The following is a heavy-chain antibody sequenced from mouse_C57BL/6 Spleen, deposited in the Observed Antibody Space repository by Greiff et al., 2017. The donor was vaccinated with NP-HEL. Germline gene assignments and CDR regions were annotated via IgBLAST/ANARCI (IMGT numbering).Heavy chain of an antibody. CDR3: ARWSYDGDYGAMDY. CDR2: INPNNGGT. D-gene: IGHD2-3*01. CDR1: GYTFTDYN. J-gene: IGHJ4*01. Sequence: VQLKQSGPELVKPGASVKMSCKASGYTFTDYNMHWVKQSHGKSLEWIGYINPNNGGTSYNQKFKGKATLTVNKSSSTAYMELRSLTSEDSAVYYCARWSYDGDYGAMDYWGQGTSVTVSS. V-gene: IGHV1-22*01.